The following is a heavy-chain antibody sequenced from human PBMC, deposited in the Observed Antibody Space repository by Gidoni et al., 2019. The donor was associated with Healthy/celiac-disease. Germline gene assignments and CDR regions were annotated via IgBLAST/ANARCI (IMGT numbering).Heavy chain of an antibody. J-gene: IGHJ4*02. D-gene: IGHD3-3*02. V-gene: IGHV4-34*01. Sequence: VQLQQWGAGLLKPSETLSLTCAVYGGSFSGYYWSWIRQPPGKGLEWIGEINHSGSTNYNPSLKSRVTISVDTSKNQFSLKLSSVTAADTAVYYCARGYLSSKGCFDYWGQGTLVTVSS. CDR1: GGSFSGYY. CDR2: INHSGST. CDR3: ARGYLSSKGCFDY.